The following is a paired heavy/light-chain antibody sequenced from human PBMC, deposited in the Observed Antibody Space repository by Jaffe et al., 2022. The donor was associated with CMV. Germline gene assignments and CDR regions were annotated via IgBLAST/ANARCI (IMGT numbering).Light chain of an antibody. Sequence: QSVLTQPPSVSAAPGQKVTISCSGSSSNIGNNYVSWYQQLPGTAPKLLIYENNKRPSGIPDRFSGSKSGTSATLGITGLQTGDEADYYCGTWDSSLSAEGVFGGGTKLTVL. J-gene: IGLJ2*01. V-gene: IGLV1-51*02. CDR1: SSNIGNNY. CDR3: GTWDSSLSAEGV. CDR2: ENN.
Heavy chain of an antibody. CDR2: ISAYNGNT. J-gene: IGHJ1*01. CDR3: ARGGHIVVVTGPAEYFQH. Sequence: QVQLVQSGAEVKKPGASVKVSCKASGYTFTSYGISWVRQAPGQGLEWMGWISAYNGNTNYAQKLQGRVTMTTDTSTSTAYMELRSLRSDDTAVYYCARGGHIVVVTGPAEYFQHWGQGTLVTVSS. V-gene: IGHV1-18*04. D-gene: IGHD2-21*02. CDR1: GYTFTSYG.